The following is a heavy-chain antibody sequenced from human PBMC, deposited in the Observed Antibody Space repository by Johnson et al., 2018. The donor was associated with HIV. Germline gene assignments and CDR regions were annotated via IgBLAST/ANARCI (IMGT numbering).Heavy chain of an antibody. CDR1: GFTFSNYG. Sequence: VQLVESGGGVVPPGRSLRLSCVASGFTFSNYGMHWVRQAPGKGLEWVAVIWYDGSNRYYADSVKGRFTISRDNAKNSLYLQTNSLRAEDTAVYYCARDQGGNHNAFDIWGQGTMVTVSS. CDR2: IWYDGSNR. D-gene: IGHD1-14*01. CDR3: ARDQGGNHNAFDI. J-gene: IGHJ3*02. V-gene: IGHV3-33*01.